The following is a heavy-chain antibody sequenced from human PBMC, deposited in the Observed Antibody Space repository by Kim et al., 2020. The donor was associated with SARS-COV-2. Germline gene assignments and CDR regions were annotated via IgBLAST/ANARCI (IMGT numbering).Heavy chain of an antibody. CDR1: GFTFSSYS. CDR2: ISSSSSTI. J-gene: IGHJ4*02. CDR3: ARDQDYDSSGYYLGY. D-gene: IGHD3-22*01. Sequence: GGSLRLSCAASGFTFSSYSMNWVRQAPGKGLEWVSYISSSSSTIYYADSVKGRFTISRDNAKNSLYLQMNSLRAEDTAVYYCARDQDYDSSGYYLGYWGQGTLVTVSS. V-gene: IGHV3-48*04.